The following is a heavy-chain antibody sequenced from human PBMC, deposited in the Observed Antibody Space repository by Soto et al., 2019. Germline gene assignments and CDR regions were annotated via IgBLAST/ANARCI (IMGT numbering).Heavy chain of an antibody. J-gene: IGHJ6*01. CDR2: IVVGSGNT. D-gene: IGHD4-17*01. CDR3: AAEKARWHDYYYYGMDV. CDR1: GFTFTSSA. Sequence: SVNVPCKASGFTFTSSAVQWVRPARGQRFEWIGWIVVGSGNTNYAQKFQERVTIPRDMSTSTAYMELSSLRSEDTAVYYCAAEKARWHDYYYYGMDVWGQGTTVTVSS. V-gene: IGHV1-58*01.